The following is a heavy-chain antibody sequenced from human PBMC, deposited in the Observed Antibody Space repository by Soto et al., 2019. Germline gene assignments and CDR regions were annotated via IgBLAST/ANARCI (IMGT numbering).Heavy chain of an antibody. CDR2: ISSSGDII. CDR3: ARDLGYYASDGYFDY. D-gene: IGHD3-22*01. J-gene: IGHJ4*02. Sequence: GGSLRLSCAGYGFSFSDYYMSWIRQAPGKGLEWVSYISSSGDIIYYADSVKGRFTISRDNAKNSLYLKMNSLRAEDTAVYYCARDLGYYASDGYFDYWGQGXVVTVYS. V-gene: IGHV3-11*01. CDR1: GFSFSDYY.